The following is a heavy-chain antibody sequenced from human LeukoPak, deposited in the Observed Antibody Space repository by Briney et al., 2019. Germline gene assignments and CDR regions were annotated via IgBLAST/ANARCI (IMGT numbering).Heavy chain of an antibody. V-gene: IGHV3-11*01. CDR3: ARDLFRDDPRKYYYYGMDV. D-gene: IGHD2-21*01. CDR2: ISSSGSTI. Sequence: PGGSLRLSCAASGFTFSDYYMSWIRQAPGKGLEWVSYISSSGSTIYYAGSVKGRFTISRDNAKNSLYLQMNSLRAEDTAVYYCARDLFRDDPRKYYYYGMDVWGQGTTVTVSS. J-gene: IGHJ6*02. CDR1: GFTFSDYY.